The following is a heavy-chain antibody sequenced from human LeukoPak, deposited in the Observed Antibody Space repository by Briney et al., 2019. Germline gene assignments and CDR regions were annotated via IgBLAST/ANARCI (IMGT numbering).Heavy chain of an antibody. D-gene: IGHD4/OR15-4a*01. CDR3: ARRSAANPDDALDI. CDR2: ISSSGDYI. V-gene: IGHV3-21*01. CDR1: GFTFSSYT. J-gene: IGHJ3*02. Sequence: PGGSLRLSCAASGFTFSSYTVNWVRQAPGRGLEWVSSISSSGDYIYYADSVKGRFIISRDNAKNSLYLQMDSLRADDTAVYYCARRSAANPDDALDIWGQGTMVTVS.